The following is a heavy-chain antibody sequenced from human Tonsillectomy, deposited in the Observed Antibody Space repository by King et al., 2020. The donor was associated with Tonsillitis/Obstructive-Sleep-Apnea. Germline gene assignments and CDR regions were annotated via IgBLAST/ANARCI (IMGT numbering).Heavy chain of an antibody. CDR2: IKSKTDGGTT. J-gene: IGHJ3*02. V-gene: IGHV3-15*01. CDR1: GFTFSNAW. Sequence: VQLVESGGGLVKPGGSLRLSCAASGFTFSNAWMSWVREAPGKGLEWVGRIKSKTDGGTTDYAAPVKGRFTISRDDSKNTLYLQMNSLKTEDTAVYYCTTSFGVVYAFDIWGQGTMVTVSS. D-gene: IGHD3-3*01. CDR3: TTSFGVVYAFDI.